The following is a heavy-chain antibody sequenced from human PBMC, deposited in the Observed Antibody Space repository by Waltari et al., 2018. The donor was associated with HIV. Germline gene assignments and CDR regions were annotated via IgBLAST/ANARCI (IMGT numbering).Heavy chain of an antibody. Sequence: QVQLQESGPGLVKPSETLSLPCSVSGGSISSYYWSWIRQPPGKGLEWIGYIYYSGSTNHNPSLKSRVTISVDTSKNQFSLKLSSVTAADTAVYYCARANYDSSGYYYLNYFDYWGQGTLVTVSS. CDR1: GGSISSYY. D-gene: IGHD3-22*01. V-gene: IGHV4-59*01. CDR2: IYYSGST. J-gene: IGHJ4*02. CDR3: ARANYDSSGYYYLNYFDY.